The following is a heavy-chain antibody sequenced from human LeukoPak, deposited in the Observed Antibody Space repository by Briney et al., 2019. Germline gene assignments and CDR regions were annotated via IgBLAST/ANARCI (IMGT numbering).Heavy chain of an antibody. CDR2: INDNGRAT. D-gene: IGHD1-26*01. J-gene: IGHJ4*02. Sequence: GGSLRLSCSASGFTFSSSAMHWVRQAPGKGLEYVSGINDNGRATHYGDSLKGRFTISRDNSKNTLYLQMSTLTTEDTAIYYCVNDVSGSYTFDYWGQGTLVTVSS. CDR1: GFTFSSSA. CDR3: VNDVSGSYTFDY. V-gene: IGHV3-64D*09.